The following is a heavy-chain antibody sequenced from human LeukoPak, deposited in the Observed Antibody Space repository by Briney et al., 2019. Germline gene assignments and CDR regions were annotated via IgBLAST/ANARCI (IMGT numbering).Heavy chain of an antibody. V-gene: IGHV3-30*04. CDR2: ISYDGSNK. J-gene: IGHJ4*02. CDR1: GFTFSSYA. D-gene: IGHD3-10*01. CDR3: ARGYRGLVRGVIGY. Sequence: PGGSLRLSCAASGFTFSSYAMHWVRQAPGKGLEWVAVISYDGSNKYYADSVKGRFTISRDNSKNTLYLQMNSLRAEDTAVYYCARGYRGLVRGVIGYWGQGTLVTVSS.